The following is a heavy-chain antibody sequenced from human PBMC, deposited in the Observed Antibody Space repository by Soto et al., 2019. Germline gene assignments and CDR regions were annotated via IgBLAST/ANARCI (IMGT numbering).Heavy chain of an antibody. V-gene: IGHV3-33*01. CDR1: GFTFSSYG. J-gene: IGHJ4*02. CDR2: IWYDGSNK. Sequence: QVQLVESGGGVVQPGRSLRLSCAASGFTFSSYGMHWVRQAPGKGLEWVAVIWYDGSNKYYADSVKGRFTISRDNSKNTLYLQMNSLRAEDTAVYYCARDSGYSNYGDFDYWGQGTLVTVSS. CDR3: ARDSGYSNYGDFDY. D-gene: IGHD4-4*01.